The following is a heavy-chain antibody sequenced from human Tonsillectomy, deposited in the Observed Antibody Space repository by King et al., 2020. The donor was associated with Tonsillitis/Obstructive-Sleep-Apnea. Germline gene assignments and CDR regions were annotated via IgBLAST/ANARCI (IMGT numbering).Heavy chain of an antibody. V-gene: IGHV3-74*01. CDR2: IDGDGSST. D-gene: IGHD4-17*01. Sequence: VQLVESGGGLVQPGGSLRLSCAASGFTFSSYWMHWVRQAPGKGLVWVSRIDGDGSSTTYADSEKGRFTISRDNAKNTLYLQMNSLRAEDTAVYYCTSLTTVTTKLDFWGQGALVTVSS. CDR3: TSLTTVTTKLDF. J-gene: IGHJ4*02. CDR1: GFTFSSYW.